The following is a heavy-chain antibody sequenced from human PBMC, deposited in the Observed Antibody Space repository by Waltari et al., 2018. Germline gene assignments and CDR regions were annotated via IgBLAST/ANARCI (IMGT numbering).Heavy chain of an antibody. D-gene: IGHD5-12*01. V-gene: IGHV1-46*01. Sequence: QVQLVQSGAEVKKPGASVKVSCKASGYTFTRNYMHWVRQAPGQGPEWMGMINIGAGSTGYAQKFQDRVTMTRDTSANTVYMELRSLRSEDTAVYYCARVSMASGGYDLFYFDYWGQGTLVTVSS. CDR3: ARVSMASGGYDLFYFDY. CDR2: INIGAGST. CDR1: GYTFTRNY. J-gene: IGHJ4*02.